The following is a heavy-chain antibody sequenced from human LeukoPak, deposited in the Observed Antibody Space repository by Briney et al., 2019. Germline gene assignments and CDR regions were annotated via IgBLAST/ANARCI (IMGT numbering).Heavy chain of an antibody. Sequence: PSETLSLTCTVSGGSISSYYWSWIRQPPGKGLEWIGYIYYSGSTNYNPSLKSRVTISVDTSKNQFSLKLSSVTAADTAVYYCARGDGYNRPFDYWGQGTLVTVSS. CDR3: ARGDGYNRPFDY. CDR2: IYYSGST. J-gene: IGHJ4*02. V-gene: IGHV4-59*01. CDR1: GGSISSYY. D-gene: IGHD5-24*01.